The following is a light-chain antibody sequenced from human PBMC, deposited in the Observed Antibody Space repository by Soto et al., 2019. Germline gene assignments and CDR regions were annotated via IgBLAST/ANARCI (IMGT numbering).Light chain of an antibody. V-gene: IGLV2-23*03. Sequence: QSVLTQPASVPGSPGQSITISCTGTSSDVGSYNLVSWYQQHPGKAPKLMIFEGSKRPSGVSNRFSGSKSGNTASLTISGLQAEDEADYYCCSYAGSRPFVFGGGTKLTVL. CDR1: SSDVGSYNL. CDR2: EGS. J-gene: IGLJ3*02. CDR3: CSYAGSRPFV.